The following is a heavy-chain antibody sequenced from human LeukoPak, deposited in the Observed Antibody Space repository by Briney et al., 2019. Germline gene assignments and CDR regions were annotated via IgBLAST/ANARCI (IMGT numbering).Heavy chain of an antibody. J-gene: IGHJ6*03. CDR1: GGTFSSYA. CDR2: IIPIFGTA. V-gene: IGHV1-69*06. Sequence: SVKVSCKASGGTFSSYAISWVRQAPGQGLEWMGGIIPIFGTANYAQKFQGRVTMTEDTSTDAAYMELSSLRSEDTAVYYCATATSHYYMDVWGKGTTVTVSS. CDR3: ATATSHYYMDV.